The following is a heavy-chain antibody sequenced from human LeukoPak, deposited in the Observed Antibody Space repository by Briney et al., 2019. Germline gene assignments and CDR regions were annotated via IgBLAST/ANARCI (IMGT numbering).Heavy chain of an antibody. V-gene: IGHV4-4*07. D-gene: IGHD6-25*01. J-gene: IGHJ4*02. Sequence: SETLSLTCTVSNASVNSYFWGWVRQPAGKGLEWLGRIYTTGTTYYNPSLKSRLTLSIETSKSQFSLTLRSATAADTAVYFCGRQGYAAAYHFFDYWSLGTLVTVSS. CDR1: NASVNSYF. CDR2: IYTTGTT. CDR3: GRQGYAAAYHFFDY.